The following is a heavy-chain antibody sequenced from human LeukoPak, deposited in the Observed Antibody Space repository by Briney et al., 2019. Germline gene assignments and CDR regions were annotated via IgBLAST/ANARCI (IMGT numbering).Heavy chain of an antibody. CDR2: IYYSGST. V-gene: IGHV4-59*01. CDR1: GGSISGYY. CDR3: ARVRGNYFPDY. Sequence: SETLSLTCTVSGGSISGYYWSWIRQPPGKGLEWIGYIYYSGSTNYNPPLKSRVTISVDTSKNQFSLRLSSVTAADTAVYYCARVRGNYFPDYWGQGTLVTVSS. D-gene: IGHD4-11*01. J-gene: IGHJ4*02.